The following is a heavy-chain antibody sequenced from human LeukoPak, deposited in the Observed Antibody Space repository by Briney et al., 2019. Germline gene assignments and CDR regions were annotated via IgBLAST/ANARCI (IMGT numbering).Heavy chain of an antibody. Sequence: GGSLRLSCAASGFTFSNARMNWVRQAPGKGLEWVSYISSTGRTIYYADSVKGRFTISRDNAKNSLYLQMNSLKAEDTALYYCARTLIAAVGASKNWLDPWGQGTLVTVSS. D-gene: IGHD6-13*01. CDR2: ISSTGRTI. J-gene: IGHJ5*02. CDR1: GFTFSNAR. CDR3: ARTLIAAVGASKNWLDP. V-gene: IGHV3-48*03.